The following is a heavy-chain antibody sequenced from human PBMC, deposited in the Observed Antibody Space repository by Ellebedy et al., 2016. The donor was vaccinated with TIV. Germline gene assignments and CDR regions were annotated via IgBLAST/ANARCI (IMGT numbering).Heavy chain of an antibody. CDR3: ARERPVAALYDAFDI. Sequence: GGSLRLSXAASGFTFSDYYMSWIRQAPGKGLEWVSSISSSSSYIYYADSVKGRFTISRDNAKNSLYLQMNSLRDEDTAVYYCARERPVAALYDAFDIWGQGTMVTVSS. V-gene: IGHV3-11*06. J-gene: IGHJ3*02. CDR2: ISSSSSYI. CDR1: GFTFSDYY. D-gene: IGHD2-15*01.